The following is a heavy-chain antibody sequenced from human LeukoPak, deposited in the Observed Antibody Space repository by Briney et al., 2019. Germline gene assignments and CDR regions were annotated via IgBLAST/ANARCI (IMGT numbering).Heavy chain of an antibody. CDR3: AKDSSYYDILTGYKYYYYGMDA. CDR1: GFTFSSYG. CDR2: ISYDGSNK. V-gene: IGHV3-30*18. D-gene: IGHD3-9*01. J-gene: IGHJ6*02. Sequence: GGSLRLSCAASGFTFSSYGMHWVRQAPGKGLEWVAVISYDGSNKYYADSVKGRFTISRDNSKNTLYLQMNSLRAEDTAVYYCAKDSSYYDILTGYKYYYYGMDARGQGTTVTVSS.